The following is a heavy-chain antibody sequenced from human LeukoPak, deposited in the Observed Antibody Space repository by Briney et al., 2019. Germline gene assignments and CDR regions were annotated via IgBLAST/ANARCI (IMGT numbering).Heavy chain of an antibody. J-gene: IGHJ4*02. CDR2: ISGSGGST. Sequence: TGGSLRLSCAASGFTFSTYWMSWVRQAPGKGLEWVSAISGSGGSTYYADSVKGRFTISRDNSKNTLYLQMNSLRAEDTAVYYCAKDTGYYDSSGYNFDYWGQGTLVTVSS. V-gene: IGHV3-23*01. CDR1: GFTFSTYW. CDR3: AKDTGYYDSSGYNFDY. D-gene: IGHD3-22*01.